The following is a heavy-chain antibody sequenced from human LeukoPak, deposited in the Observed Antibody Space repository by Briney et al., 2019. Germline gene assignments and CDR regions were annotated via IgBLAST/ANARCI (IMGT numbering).Heavy chain of an antibody. V-gene: IGHV3-33*01. J-gene: IGHJ6*03. CDR3: ARGLYCTSTSCYFGGGNYYYYMDV. D-gene: IGHD2-2*01. Sequence: PGGSLRLSCAASGFTFTTYGMHWVRQAPGKGLEWVAVTWNDGTNTYYADSVKGRFTISRDNSKNMLYLQMNSLRAEDTAVYYCARGLYCTSTSCYFGGGNYYYYMDVWGKGTTVTVSS. CDR2: TWNDGTNT. CDR1: GFTFTTYG.